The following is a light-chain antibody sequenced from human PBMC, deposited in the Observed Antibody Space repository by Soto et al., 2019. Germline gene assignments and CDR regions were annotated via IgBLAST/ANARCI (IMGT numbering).Light chain of an antibody. CDR3: SSYRSSSTPVV. Sequence: QSVLTQPASVSGSPGQSITMSCTGTSSDVGGYNYVSWYQQHPGKAPKLMIYEVSNRPSGVSNRFSGSKSGNTASLTISGLQAEDEADYYCSSYRSSSTPVVFGGGTKLTVL. J-gene: IGLJ2*01. V-gene: IGLV2-14*01. CDR1: SSDVGGYNY. CDR2: EVS.